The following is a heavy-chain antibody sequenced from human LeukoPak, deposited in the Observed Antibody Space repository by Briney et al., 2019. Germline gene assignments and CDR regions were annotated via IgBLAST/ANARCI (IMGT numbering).Heavy chain of an antibody. CDR1: GGTFSSYA. V-gene: IGHV1-69*05. CDR2: IIPIFGTA. Sequence: GASVKVSCKASGGTFSSYAISWVRQAPGQGLEWMGRIIPIFGTANYALKFQGRVTITTDESTSTAYMELSSLRSEDAAVYYCARSEVRGYSYGPRYNWFDPWGQGTLVTVSS. CDR3: ARSEVRGYSYGPRYNWFDP. J-gene: IGHJ5*02. D-gene: IGHD5-18*01.